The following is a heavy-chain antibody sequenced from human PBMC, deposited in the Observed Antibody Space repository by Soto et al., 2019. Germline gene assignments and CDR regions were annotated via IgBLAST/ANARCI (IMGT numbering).Heavy chain of an antibody. V-gene: IGHV3-23*01. CDR1: GIALTPYG. Sequence: WGSRRLPWSPGGIALTPYGSTSFPQAPGKGLEWLSSIGTRTGDLLYADSMRGRFTISRDNSRNTLYLQMNSLTTEDTAIYYCAKRSPSGPYYFDYWGQGTLVTVSS. CDR3: AKRSPSGPYYFDY. CDR2: IGTRTGDL. D-gene: IGHD1-26*01. J-gene: IGHJ4*02.